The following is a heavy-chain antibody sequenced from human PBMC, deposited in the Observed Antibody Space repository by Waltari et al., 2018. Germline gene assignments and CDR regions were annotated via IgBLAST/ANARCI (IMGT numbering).Heavy chain of an antibody. V-gene: IGHV3-20*04. J-gene: IGHJ4*02. CDR2: ITWNGGII. CDR1: GVKCTDYG. CDR3: ARYLNWGLPRFDN. D-gene: IGHD3-16*01. Sequence: EVQLAESGGAVVRPGGSLRLTCVASGVKCTDYGMSGVRRVQGKGLEWVSGITWNGGIISYSDSVKGRFTITRDNDKNSLSLQMTSLRVEDTALYYCARYLNWGLPRFDNWGQGTQVTVSS.